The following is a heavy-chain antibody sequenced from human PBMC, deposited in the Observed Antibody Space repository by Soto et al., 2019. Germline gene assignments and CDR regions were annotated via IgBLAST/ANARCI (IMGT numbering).Heavy chain of an antibody. J-gene: IGHJ6*02. CDR2: MNPNSGNT. CDR1: GYIFTSYD. D-gene: IGHD7-27*01. V-gene: IGHV1-8*01. CDR3: ASLPWANYYYYGMDV. Sequence: ASVKVSCKASGYIFTSYDSNWARQATGQGLEWMGWMNPNSGNTGYAQKFQGRVTMTRNTSISTAYMELSSLRSEDTAVYYCASLPWANYYYYGMDVWGQGTTVTVSS.